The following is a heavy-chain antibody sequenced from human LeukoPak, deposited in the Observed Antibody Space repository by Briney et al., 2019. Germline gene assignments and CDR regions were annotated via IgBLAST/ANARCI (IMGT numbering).Heavy chain of an antibody. D-gene: IGHD4/OR15-4a*01. J-gene: IGHJ4*02. CDR2: IYYSGST. Sequence: SETLSLTCTVSGGSISSSSYYWGWIRQPPGKGLEWIGSIYYSGSTYYNPSLKSRVTISVDTSKNQFSLKLSSVTAADTAVYYCARGMYLVLLDYWGQGTLVTVSS. CDR1: GGSISSSSYY. CDR3: ARGMYLVLLDY. V-gene: IGHV4-39*07.